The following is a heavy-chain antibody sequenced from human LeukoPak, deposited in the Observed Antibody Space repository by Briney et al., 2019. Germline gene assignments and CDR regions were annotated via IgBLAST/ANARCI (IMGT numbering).Heavy chain of an antibody. V-gene: IGHV3-23*01. J-gene: IGHJ4*02. Sequence: GGSLRLSCAASGFTFSTYAMSWVRQAPGKGLEWVSGFSASGGSTYYADSVKGRFTISRDNSKNTLYLQMNSLRADDTAVYYCAMHYSPRYDILTAYFHCWGQGTLVTVSS. CDR2: FSASGGST. D-gene: IGHD3-9*01. CDR1: GFTFSTYA. CDR3: AMHYSPRYDILTAYFHC.